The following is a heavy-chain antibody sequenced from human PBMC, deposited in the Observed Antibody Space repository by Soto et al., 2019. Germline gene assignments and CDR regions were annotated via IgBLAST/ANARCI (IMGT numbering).Heavy chain of an antibody. D-gene: IGHD3-22*01. J-gene: IGHJ4*02. V-gene: IGHV4-39*01. CDR3: ARIHYYDSSGYDY. Sequence: SETLSLTCTVSGGSISSSSYYWGWIRQPPGKGLEWIGSIYYSGSTYYNPSLKSRFTISVDTSKNQFSLKLSSVTAADTAVYYCARIHYYDSSGYDYWGQGTLVTVSS. CDR2: IYYSGST. CDR1: GGSISSSSYY.